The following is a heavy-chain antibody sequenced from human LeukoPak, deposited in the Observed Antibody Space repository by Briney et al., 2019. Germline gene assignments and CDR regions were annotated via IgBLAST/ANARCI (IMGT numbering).Heavy chain of an antibody. J-gene: IGHJ4*02. V-gene: IGHV1-2*02. CDR2: INPNSGGT. D-gene: IGHD3-10*01. CDR3: ARSPLWFGDTGNLDY. CDR1: GYTFTGYY. Sequence: GASVKVSCTASGYTFTGYYMHWVRQARGQGLEWMGWINPNSGGTNYAQKFQGRVTMTRDTSISTAYMELSRLRSDDTAVYYCARSPLWFGDTGNLDYWGQGTLVTVSS.